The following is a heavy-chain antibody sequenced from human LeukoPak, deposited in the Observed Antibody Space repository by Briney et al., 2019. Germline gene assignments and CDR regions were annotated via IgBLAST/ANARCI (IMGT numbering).Heavy chain of an antibody. CDR1: GYSFTSYW. J-gene: IGHJ5*02. D-gene: IGHD2-21*02. CDR2: IYPGDSDT. V-gene: IGHV5-51*01. Sequence: GESLKISCKGSGYSFTSYWIGWVRQMPGKGLEWMGIIYPGDSDTRYSPSFQGQVTISADKSISTAYLQWSSLKASDTAMYYCARQAYCGGDCYSRLVPGWFDPWGQGTLVTVSS. CDR3: ARQAYCGGDCYSRLVPGWFDP.